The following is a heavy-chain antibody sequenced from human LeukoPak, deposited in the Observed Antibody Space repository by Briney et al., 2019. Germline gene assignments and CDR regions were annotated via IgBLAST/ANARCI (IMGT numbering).Heavy chain of an antibody. V-gene: IGHV1-2*02. CDR2: INPNSGGT. D-gene: IGHD6-19*01. Sequence: GASVKVSCKASGYTFTGYYMHWVRQAPGQGLEWMGWINPNSGGTNYAQKFQGRVTMTRDTSISTAYMELSRLRSDDTAVYYCARDGGIAVAEGYYFDYWGQGTLVTVSS. CDR3: ARDGGIAVAEGYYFDY. J-gene: IGHJ4*02. CDR1: GYTFTGYY.